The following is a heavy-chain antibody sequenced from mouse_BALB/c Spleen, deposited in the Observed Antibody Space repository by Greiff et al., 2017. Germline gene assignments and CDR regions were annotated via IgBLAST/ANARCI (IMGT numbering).Heavy chain of an antibody. CDR2: ISYSGST. CDR1: GYSITSDYA. CDR3: ARGGRYAMDY. V-gene: IGHV3-2*02. D-gene: IGHD3-3*01. Sequence: EVKLMESGPGLVKPSQSLSLTCTVTGYSITSDYAWNWIRQFPGNTLEWMGYISYSGSTSYNPSLKSRISITRDTSKNQFFLQLNSVTTEDTATYYCARGGRYAMDYWGQGTSVTVSS. J-gene: IGHJ4*01.